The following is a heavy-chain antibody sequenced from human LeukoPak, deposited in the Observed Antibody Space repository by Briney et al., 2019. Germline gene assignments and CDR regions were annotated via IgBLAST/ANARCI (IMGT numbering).Heavy chain of an antibody. V-gene: IGHV4-59*01. D-gene: IGHD6-19*01. Sequence: PSETLSLTCAVSGGSISDYYWGWIRQPPGKGLEWIGYIYYSGSTSYNPSLKSRVTMSIDTSKNQFSLKLSSVTAADTAVYYCAREQWLVHYFDYWGQGSLVTVSS. CDR1: GGSISDYY. J-gene: IGHJ4*02. CDR2: IYYSGST. CDR3: AREQWLVHYFDY.